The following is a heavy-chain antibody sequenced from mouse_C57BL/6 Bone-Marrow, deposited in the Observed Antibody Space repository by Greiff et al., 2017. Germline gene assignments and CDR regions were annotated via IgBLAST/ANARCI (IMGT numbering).Heavy chain of an antibody. V-gene: IGHV5-6*01. Sequence: VQVVESGGDLVKPGGSLKLSCAASGFTFSSYGMSWVRQTPDKRLEWVATISSGGSYTYYPDSVKGRFTISRDNAKNTLYLQMSSLKSEDTAMYYCTVVATNWYFDVWGTGTTVTVSS. CDR2: ISSGGSYT. CDR1: GFTFSSYG. CDR3: TVVATNWYFDV. D-gene: IGHD1-1*01. J-gene: IGHJ1*03.